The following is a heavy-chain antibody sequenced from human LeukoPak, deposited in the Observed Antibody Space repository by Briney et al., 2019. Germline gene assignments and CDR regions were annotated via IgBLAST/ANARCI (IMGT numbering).Heavy chain of an antibody. CDR3: ARRRVTMVRGVINGAYFDY. J-gene: IGHJ4*02. CDR1: GYSFTSYW. CDR2: IYPGDSDT. Sequence: VESLKISCKGSGYSFTSYWIGWVRQMPGKSLEWMGIIYPGDSDTRYSPSFQGQVTISADKSISTAYLQWSSLKASDTAMYYCARRRVTMVRGVINGAYFDYWGQGTLVTVSS. V-gene: IGHV5-51*01. D-gene: IGHD3-10*01.